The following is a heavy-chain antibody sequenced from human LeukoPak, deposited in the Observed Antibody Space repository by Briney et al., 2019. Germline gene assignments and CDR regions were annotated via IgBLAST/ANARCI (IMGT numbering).Heavy chain of an antibody. D-gene: IGHD1-1*01. CDR2: INSGSYTI. J-gene: IGHJ3*02. CDR3: ARVLLERPGIDSFDM. Sequence: GGPLRLSCGASGFRLGSYSMDWVREAPGKGLEWVSHINSGSYTIYYADSVKGRFTISRDNAGNSLYLQMNSLRDEDTAVYYCARVLLERPGIDSFDMWGQGTMVTASS. V-gene: IGHV3-48*02. CDR1: GFRLGSYS.